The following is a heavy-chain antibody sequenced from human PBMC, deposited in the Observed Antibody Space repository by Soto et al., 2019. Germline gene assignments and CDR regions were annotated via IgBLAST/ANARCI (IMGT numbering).Heavy chain of an antibody. CDR2: ISYDGSNK. D-gene: IGHD3-10*01. V-gene: IGHV3-30*03. J-gene: IGHJ6*02. CDR1: GFTFSSYG. Sequence: PGGSLRLSCAASGFTFSSYGMHWVRQAPGKGLEWVAVISYDGSNKYYADSVKGRFTISRDNSKNTLYLQMNSLRAEDTAVYYCARDQGGSGSHYIFITYGMDVWGQGTKVTVSS. CDR3: ARDQGGSGSHYIFITYGMDV.